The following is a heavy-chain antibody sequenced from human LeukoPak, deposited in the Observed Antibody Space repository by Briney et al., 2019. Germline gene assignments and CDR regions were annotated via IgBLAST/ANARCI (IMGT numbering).Heavy chain of an antibody. V-gene: IGHV3-43*01. J-gene: IGHJ4*02. CDR2: ISWDGGST. Sequence: PGGSLRLSCAASGLTFDDYTMHWVRQAPGKGLEWVSLISWDGGSTYYADSVKGRFTISRDNSKNSLYLQMNSLRTEDTALYYCAKDNRRTTCCGGDCFFDYWGQGTLVTVSS. CDR3: AKDNRRTTCCGGDCFFDY. D-gene: IGHD2-21*02. CDR1: GLTFDDYT.